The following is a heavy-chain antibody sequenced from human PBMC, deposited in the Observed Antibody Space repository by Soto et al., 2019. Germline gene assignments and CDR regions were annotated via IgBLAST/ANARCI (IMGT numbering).Heavy chain of an antibody. CDR1: GFTLSSYG. CDR3: VKEERRLYWYFDV. Sequence: GGSLRLSCSASGFTLSSYGMHWVRQAPGKGLEWVAGVSSDGSDKYYADSVRGRFNISRDNSKNMMYLQMNSLSAEDTSLYYCVKEERRLYWYFDVWGRGTLVTVSS. D-gene: IGHD1-1*01. J-gene: IGHJ2*01. V-gene: IGHV3-30*18. CDR2: VSSDGSDK.